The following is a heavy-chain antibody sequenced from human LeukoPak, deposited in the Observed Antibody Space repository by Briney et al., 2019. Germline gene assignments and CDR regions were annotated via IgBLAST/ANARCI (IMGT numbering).Heavy chain of an antibody. CDR3: ARDKLGVYSSWYVCYGMDV. V-gene: IGHV1-46*01. J-gene: IGHJ6*02. CDR1: GYTFTSYY. D-gene: IGHD6-13*01. CDR2: INPSGGST. Sequence: GASVKVSCKASGYTFTSYYMHWVRQAPGQGLEWMGIINPSGGSTSYAQKFQGRVTMTRDTSTSTVYMELSSLRSEDTAVYYCARDKLGVYSSWYVCYGMDVWGQGNTVTVSS.